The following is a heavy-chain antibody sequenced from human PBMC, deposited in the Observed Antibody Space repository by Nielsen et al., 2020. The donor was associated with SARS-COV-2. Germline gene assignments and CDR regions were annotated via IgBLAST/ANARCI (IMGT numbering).Heavy chain of an antibody. V-gene: IGHV1-18*01. CDR2: ISAYNGNT. Sequence: ASVKVSCKASGYTFTSYGISWVRQAPGQGLEWMGWISAYNGNTNYAQKLQGRVTMTTDTSTSAAYMELRSLRSDDTAVYYCARDWRGYYSFDYWGQGTLVTVSS. D-gene: IGHD3-3*01. CDR1: GYTFTSYG. CDR3: ARDWRGYYSFDY. J-gene: IGHJ4*02.